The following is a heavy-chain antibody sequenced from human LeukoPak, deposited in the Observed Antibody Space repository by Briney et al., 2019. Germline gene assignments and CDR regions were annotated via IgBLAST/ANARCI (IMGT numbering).Heavy chain of an antibody. Sequence: SETLSLTCTVSGGSISGSTHYWGWIRQPPGRGLEWIGSIYYNGRTLYNPSLKSRVTVSVDTSKNQFSPTLSSVTAADTAVYFCARDPGYYYDSRESSFDYWGQGSLVTVSS. CDR2: IYYNGRT. CDR1: GGSISGSTHY. V-gene: IGHV4-39*07. CDR3: ARDPGYYYDSRESSFDY. J-gene: IGHJ4*02. D-gene: IGHD3-22*01.